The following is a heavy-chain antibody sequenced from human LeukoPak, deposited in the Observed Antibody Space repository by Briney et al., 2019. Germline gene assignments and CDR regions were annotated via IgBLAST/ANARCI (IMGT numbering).Heavy chain of an antibody. V-gene: IGHV4-39*01. CDR2: VHYSGNA. D-gene: IGHD2-15*01. CDR1: GGSISSSSYY. J-gene: IGHJ3*01. Sequence: KPSETLSLTCTVSGGSISSSSYYWGWIRQPPGKGLEWIGTVHYSGNAFYNPSLKSRVTISLDTSKNQFSLKLTSVTAADTTVYYCASGYGPYAFDFWGQGTWVTVSS. CDR3: ASGYGPYAFDF.